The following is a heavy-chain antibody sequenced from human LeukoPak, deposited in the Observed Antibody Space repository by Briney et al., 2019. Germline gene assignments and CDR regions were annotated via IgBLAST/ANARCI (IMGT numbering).Heavy chain of an antibody. V-gene: IGHV4-31*03. J-gene: IGHJ4*02. CDR1: VGTISSGCYD. CDR3: ARERAPAAIWGVNYFDY. D-gene: IGHD2-2*02. Sequence: SQSVCLTCTVSVGTISSGCYDWSWIRQHPGKGLEWSGYSYYSGSTYYNPSLKSRVTISVDTSKNQFSLKLSSVTAADTAVYYCARERAPAAIWGVNYFDYWGQGTLVTVSS. CDR2: SYYSGST.